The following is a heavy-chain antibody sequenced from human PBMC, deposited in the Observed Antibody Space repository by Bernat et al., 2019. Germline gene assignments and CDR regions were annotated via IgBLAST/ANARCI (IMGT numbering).Heavy chain of an antibody. Sequence: EVQLVESGGGLVQPGGSLRLSCAASGFTFSSYWMSWVRQAPGKGLEWVANIKQDGSEKYYVDSVKGRFTISRDNAKNSLYLQMNSLSAEDTAVYYCARTVEISSGSYYNSWFDPWGQGTLVTVSS. CDR2: IKQDGSEK. CDR3: ARTVEISSGSYYNSWFDP. CDR1: GFTFSSYW. D-gene: IGHD3-10*01. J-gene: IGHJ5*02. V-gene: IGHV3-7*04.